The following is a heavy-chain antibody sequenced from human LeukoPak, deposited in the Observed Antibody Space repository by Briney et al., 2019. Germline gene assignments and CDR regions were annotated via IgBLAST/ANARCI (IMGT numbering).Heavy chain of an antibody. D-gene: IGHD1-7*01. CDR1: GGSISSSNW. Sequence: SGTLSLTCAVSGGSISSSNWWSWVRQPPGKGLEWIGEIYHSGSTNYNPSLKSRVTISVDKSKNQFSLKLSSVTAADTAVYYCAREGLELWGENWFDPRGQGTLVTVSS. CDR2: IYHSGST. CDR3: AREGLELWGENWFDP. V-gene: IGHV4-4*02. J-gene: IGHJ5*02.